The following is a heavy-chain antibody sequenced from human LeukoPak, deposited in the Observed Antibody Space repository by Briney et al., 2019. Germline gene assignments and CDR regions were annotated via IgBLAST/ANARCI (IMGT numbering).Heavy chain of an antibody. CDR2: ISYDGSNK. Sequence: PGGSLRLSCAVSGFXFSSYAMHWVRQAPGKGLEWVAVISYDGSNKYYADSVKGRFTISRDNSKNTLYLQMNSLRAEDTAVYYCARGSDYGDYYLDYWGQGTLVTVSS. D-gene: IGHD4-17*01. J-gene: IGHJ4*02. CDR3: ARGSDYGDYYLDY. V-gene: IGHV3-30-3*01. CDR1: GFXFSSYA.